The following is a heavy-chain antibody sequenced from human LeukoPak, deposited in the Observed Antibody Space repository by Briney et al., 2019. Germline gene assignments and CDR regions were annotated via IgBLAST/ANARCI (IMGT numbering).Heavy chain of an antibody. V-gene: IGHV1-2*02. CDR3: ARGGSTIFGGVILFDY. J-gene: IGHJ4*02. CDR2: INPNSGGT. D-gene: IGHD3-3*01. Sequence: ASVKVSCKASGYTFTGYYMHWVRQAPGQGLEWMGWINPNSGGTNYAQKFQGRVTMTRDTSNSTAYMELSRLRSDDTAVYYCARGGSTIFGGVILFDYWGQGTLVTVSS. CDR1: GYTFTGYY.